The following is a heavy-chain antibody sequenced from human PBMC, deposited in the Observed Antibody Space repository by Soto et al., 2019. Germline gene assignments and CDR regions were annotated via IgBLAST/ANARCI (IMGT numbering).Heavy chain of an antibody. CDR1: GGPISVYY. CDR2: VYDNGRP. J-gene: IGHJ4*02. CDR3: ARGVGSSPPRY. D-gene: IGHD3-9*01. V-gene: IGHV4-59*01. Sequence: SETLSLTCTISGGPISVYYWSWIRRSPRQGLEWIGYVYDNGRPYYSPSLKSRVTISADTSKNQISLKLTSATAADTAVYYCARGVGSSPPRYWGRGTLVTVSS.